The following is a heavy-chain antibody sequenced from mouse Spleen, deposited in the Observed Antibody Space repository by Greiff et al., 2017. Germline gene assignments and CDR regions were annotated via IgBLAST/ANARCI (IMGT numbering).Heavy chain of an antibody. V-gene: IGHV2-6*03. CDR2: IWSDGST. D-gene: IGHD4-1*01. J-gene: IGHJ4*01. CDR3: ARANWDYYAMDY. CDR1: GFSLTSYG. Sequence: QVQLKQSGPGLVAPSQSLSITCTVSGFSLTSYGVHWVRQPPGKGLEWLVVIWSDGSTTYNSALKSRLSISKDNSKSQVFLKMNSLQTDDTAMYYCARANWDYYAMDYWGQGTSVTVSS.